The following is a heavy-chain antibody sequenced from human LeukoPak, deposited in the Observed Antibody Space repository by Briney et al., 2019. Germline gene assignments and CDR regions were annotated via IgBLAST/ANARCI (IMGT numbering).Heavy chain of an antibody. V-gene: IGHV3-30*18. Sequence: GGSLRLFCAASGFIFRNYGMHWVRQAPGKGLEWVAVISYDGSNKYYADSVKGRFTISRDNSKNTLYLQMNSLRPEDTAVYYCANGAPTNTGYFDYWGQGTLVTVSS. J-gene: IGHJ4*02. CDR2: ISYDGSNK. CDR3: ANGAPTNTGYFDY. D-gene: IGHD2-8*01. CDR1: GFIFRNYG.